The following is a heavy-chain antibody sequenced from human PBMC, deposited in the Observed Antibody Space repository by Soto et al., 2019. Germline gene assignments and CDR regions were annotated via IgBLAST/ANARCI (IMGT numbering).Heavy chain of an antibody. CDR2: INAGNGNT. V-gene: IGHV1-3*01. J-gene: IGHJ4*02. Sequence: GASVKVSCKASGNTFSSYAMHWVRQAPGQRLEWMGWINAGNGNTKYSQKFQGRVTLTRDTSASTAYMELSSLRSEDTAVYYCARGPRYNWNYSVWLYYRGQGTLVTVSS. CDR3: ARGPRYNWNYSVWLYY. CDR1: GNTFSSYA. D-gene: IGHD1-7*01.